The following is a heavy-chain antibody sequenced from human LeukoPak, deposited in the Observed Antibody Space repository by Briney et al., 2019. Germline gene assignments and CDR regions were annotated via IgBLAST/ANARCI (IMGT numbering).Heavy chain of an antibody. CDR1: GGSISNYY. Sequence: SETLSLTCTVSGGSISNYYWNWIRQPPGKGLELLGYIYYSGSTNYNPSLKSRVTISVDTSKNQFSLKLSSVTAADTAVYYCARAGARYSSGWYWFDPWGQGTLVTVSS. CDR2: IYYSGST. V-gene: IGHV4-59*01. J-gene: IGHJ5*02. CDR3: ARAGARYSSGWYWFDP. D-gene: IGHD6-19*01.